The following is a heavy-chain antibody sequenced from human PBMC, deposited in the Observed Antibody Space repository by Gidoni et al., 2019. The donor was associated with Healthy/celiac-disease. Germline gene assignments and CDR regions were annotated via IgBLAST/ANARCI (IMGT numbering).Heavy chain of an antibody. J-gene: IGHJ6*02. CDR2: INPNSGGT. CDR3: ATGYGSGSRYYYGMDV. D-gene: IGHD3-10*01. V-gene: IGHV1-2*04. Sequence: QVQLVQSGAEVKKPGASVKVSCKASGYTFTGSYMHWVRQAPGQGLEWMGWINPNSGGTNYAQKFQGWVTMTRDTSISTAYMELSRLRSDDTAVYYCATGYGSGSRYYYGMDVWGQGTTVTVSS. CDR1: GYTFTGSY.